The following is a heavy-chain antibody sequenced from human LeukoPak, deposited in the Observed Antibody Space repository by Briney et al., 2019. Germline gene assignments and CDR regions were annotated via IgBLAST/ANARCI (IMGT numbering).Heavy chain of an antibody. CDR1: GFTFSSYA. CDR2: ISGSGGST. Sequence: GGSLRLSCAASGFTFSSYAMSWVRQAPGKGLEWVSAISGSGGSTYYADSVKGRFTISRDNSKNTLYLQMNSLRAEDTAVYYCAKTDCSGGSCYEYYFDYWGQGTLVTVSS. J-gene: IGHJ4*02. CDR3: AKTDCSGGSCYEYYFDY. D-gene: IGHD2-15*01. V-gene: IGHV3-23*01.